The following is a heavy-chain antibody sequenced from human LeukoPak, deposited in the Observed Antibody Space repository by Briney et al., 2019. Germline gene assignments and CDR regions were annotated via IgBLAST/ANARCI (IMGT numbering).Heavy chain of an antibody. V-gene: IGHV4-59*01. CDR1: GGSISTYY. Sequence: SETQSLICTVSGGSISTYYWSWIRQPPGKGLEWIGYIYYSGSTNYTPSLKSRVTISVDTSKNQFSLNLSSVTAADTAVYYCARGRSRDGYNYDYWGQRSLVTVSS. J-gene: IGHJ4*02. D-gene: IGHD5-24*01. CDR2: IYYSGST. CDR3: ARGRSRDGYNYDY.